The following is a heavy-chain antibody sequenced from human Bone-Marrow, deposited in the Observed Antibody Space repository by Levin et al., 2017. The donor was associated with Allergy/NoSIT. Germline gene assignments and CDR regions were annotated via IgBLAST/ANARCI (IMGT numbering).Heavy chain of an antibody. Sequence: GGSLRLSCKGSGYSFTSYWISWVRQMPGKGLEWMGRIDPSDSYTNYSPSFQGHVTISADKSISTAYLQWSSLKASDTAMYYCARLPSNPGYYYYYYMDVWGKGTTVTVSS. D-gene: IGHD4-11*01. J-gene: IGHJ6*03. CDR1: GYSFTSYW. V-gene: IGHV5-10-1*01. CDR2: IDPSDSYT. CDR3: ARLPSNPGYYYYYYMDV.